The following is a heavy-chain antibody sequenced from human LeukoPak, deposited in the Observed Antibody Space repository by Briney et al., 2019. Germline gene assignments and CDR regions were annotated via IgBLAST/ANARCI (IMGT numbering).Heavy chain of an antibody. D-gene: IGHD3-22*01. V-gene: IGHV7-4-1*02. Sequence: ASVKVSCKASGYRFTSFAINWVRQAPGQGLEWMGWINTNTGNPTYAQGFTGRFVFSLDTSVSTAYLQISSLKAEDTAVYYCARWDYDSSGYALHYFDYWGQGTLVTVSS. CDR3: ARWDYDSSGYALHYFDY. CDR2: INTNTGNP. J-gene: IGHJ4*02. CDR1: GYRFTSFA.